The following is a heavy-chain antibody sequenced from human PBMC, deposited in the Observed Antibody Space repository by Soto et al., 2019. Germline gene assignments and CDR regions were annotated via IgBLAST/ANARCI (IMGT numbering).Heavy chain of an antibody. V-gene: IGHV4-39*01. Sequence: PSETLSLTCTVSGGSVSSNSYSWGWIRQSPGKGLEWIGTIYSSENTHYNPSLLSRVTISVDTSKNQFSLKLSSVTAADTAVYYCARHRIQYSSSWSEHFDYWGQGTLVTVSS. CDR1: GGSVSSNSYS. J-gene: IGHJ4*02. CDR3: ARHRIQYSSSWSEHFDY. CDR2: IYSSENT. D-gene: IGHD6-13*01.